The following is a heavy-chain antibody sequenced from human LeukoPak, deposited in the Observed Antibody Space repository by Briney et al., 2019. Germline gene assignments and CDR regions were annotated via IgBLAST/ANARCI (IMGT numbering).Heavy chain of an antibody. D-gene: IGHD4-17*01. Sequence: PGGSLRLTCAASGFTFSSYWMHWVRQAPGKGLVWVSRITNDGSNTSHADSVKGRFTISRDNAKNTPYLQMNSLRAEDTAVYYCAREGDYGDYFDYWGQGTLVTVSS. CDR2: ITNDGSNT. V-gene: IGHV3-74*01. CDR3: AREGDYGDYFDY. J-gene: IGHJ4*02. CDR1: GFTFSSYW.